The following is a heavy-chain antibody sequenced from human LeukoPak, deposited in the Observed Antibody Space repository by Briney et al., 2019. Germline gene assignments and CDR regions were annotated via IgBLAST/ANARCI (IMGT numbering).Heavy chain of an antibody. V-gene: IGHV3-23*01. CDR1: GFTFSTYA. Sequence: GRSLRLSCAASGFTFSTYAMSWVRQAPGKGLEWVSTISSGGGFTYYSESVKGRFTISRDSSKSTLCLQMNSLRAEDTAVYYCAKDLRIRAGVPDYWGQGTLVTVSS. CDR3: AKDLRIRAGVPDY. J-gene: IGHJ4*02. D-gene: IGHD2-8*01. CDR2: ISSGGGFT.